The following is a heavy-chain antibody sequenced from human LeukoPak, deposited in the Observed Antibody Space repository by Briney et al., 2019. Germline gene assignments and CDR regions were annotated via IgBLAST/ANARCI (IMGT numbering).Heavy chain of an antibody. V-gene: IGHV3-21*01. CDR3: ARDAGITGTMDLDY. Sequence: GGSLRLSCAASGFTFSTYSMDWVRQAPGMGLEWVASISSTSSYIYYTDSVKGRFTISRDNAKKSLDLQMNSLRAEDTAVYYCARDAGITGTMDLDYWGQGILVTVSS. J-gene: IGHJ4*02. CDR2: ISSTSSYI. CDR1: GFTFSTYS. D-gene: IGHD1-7*01.